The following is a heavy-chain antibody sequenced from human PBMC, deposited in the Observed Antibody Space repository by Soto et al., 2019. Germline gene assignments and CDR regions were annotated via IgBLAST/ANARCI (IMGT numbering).Heavy chain of an antibody. J-gene: IGHJ4*02. CDR3: VRHVGDRLWYFDY. CDR2: IYYSGMT. CDR1: GDSIRSGSYH. V-gene: IGHV4-39*01. Sequence: QLQLQESGPGLVKPSETLSLTCTVSGDSIRSGSYHWAWIRQSPGKGLEWIASIYYSGMTYYNPSLKSRVTVSVDMSTNQVSMPLGSVTAADTASYFCVRHVGDRLWYFDYWGQGTLVTVSS. D-gene: IGHD2-21*01.